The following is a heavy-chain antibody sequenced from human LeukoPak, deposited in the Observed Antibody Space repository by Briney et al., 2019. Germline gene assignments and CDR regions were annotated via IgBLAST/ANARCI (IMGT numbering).Heavy chain of an antibody. CDR1: GYSISSGYY. J-gene: IGHJ4*02. Sequence: SETLSLTCTVSGYSISSGYYWGWIRQPPGKGLEWIGSIYHSGSTYYNPSLKSRVTISVDTSKNQFSLKLSSVTAADTAVYYCARASPAYDTSGIDYWGQGTLVTVSS. CDR2: IYHSGST. D-gene: IGHD3-22*01. CDR3: ARASPAYDTSGIDY. V-gene: IGHV4-38-2*02.